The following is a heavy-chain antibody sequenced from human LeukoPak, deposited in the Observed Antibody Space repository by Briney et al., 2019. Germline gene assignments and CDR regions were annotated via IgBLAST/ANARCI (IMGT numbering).Heavy chain of an antibody. CDR1: GYTFTSYG. D-gene: IGHD6-6*01. CDR3: ARGRRSSSSDYFDY. Sequence: ASVKVSCTASGYTFTSYGISWVRQAPGQGLEWMGWISAYNGNTNYAQKLQGRVTMTTDTSTSTAYMELRSLRSDDTAVYYCARGRRSSSSDYFDYWGQGTLVTVSS. V-gene: IGHV1-18*01. CDR2: ISAYNGNT. J-gene: IGHJ4*02.